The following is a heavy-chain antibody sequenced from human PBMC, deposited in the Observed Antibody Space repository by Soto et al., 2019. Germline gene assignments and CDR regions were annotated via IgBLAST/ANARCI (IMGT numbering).Heavy chain of an antibody. CDR1: GGSISSSNFF. Sequence: SGTLSLTCTVSGGSISSSNFFWGWIRQPPGKGLEWIGTIYYSGSTYYSPSLKSRVTISVATSKNQFSLKLNSVTAADTAVYFCARRGGTTYGYSEYYFDYWGQGTLVTVSS. J-gene: IGHJ4*02. D-gene: IGHD5-18*01. V-gene: IGHV4-39*01. CDR3: ARRGGTTYGYSEYYFDY. CDR2: IYYSGST.